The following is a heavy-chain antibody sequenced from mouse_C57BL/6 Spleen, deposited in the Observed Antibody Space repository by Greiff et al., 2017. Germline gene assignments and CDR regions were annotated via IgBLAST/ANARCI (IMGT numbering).Heavy chain of an antibody. Sequence: VQLQQSGPELVKPGASVKMSCTASGYTFTDYNMHWVQQSHGKSLEWIGYINPNNGGTSYNQKFKGKATLTVNKSYSTAYMELSSLTSDDSAVYYCARGYDYIWFAYWGQGTLVTVSA. CDR2: INPNNGGT. J-gene: IGHJ3*01. D-gene: IGHD2-4*01. CDR1: GYTFTDYN. CDR3: ARGYDYIWFAY. V-gene: IGHV1-22*01.